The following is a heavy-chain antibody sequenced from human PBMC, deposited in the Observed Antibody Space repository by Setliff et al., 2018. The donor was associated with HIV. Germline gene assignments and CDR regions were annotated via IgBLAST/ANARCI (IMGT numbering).Heavy chain of an antibody. V-gene: IGHV1-69*13. CDR1: GGTFSLYA. CDR3: ARDQATGYEKVLFSWIDP. J-gene: IGHJ5*02. Sequence: ASVKVSCKASGGTFSLYAINWVRQAPGQGLEWMGGIIPIFNTANYAQKFQGRVTITADGSTSTAYMELSSLRFEDTATYYCARDQATGYEKVLFSWIDPWGQGTLVTVSS. D-gene: IGHD5-12*01. CDR2: IIPIFNTA.